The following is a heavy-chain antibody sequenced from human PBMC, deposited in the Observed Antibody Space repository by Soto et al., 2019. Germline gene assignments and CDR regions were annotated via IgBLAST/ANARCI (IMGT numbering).Heavy chain of an antibody. J-gene: IGHJ5*02. V-gene: IGHV4-4*07. CDR1: GGAISTYY. Sequence: ETLSLTCTVSGGAISTYYWTWIRQPAGKGLEWIGRTYSSGSTKYNPSLQSRVTMSLDTSNNQFSLRLTSVTAADTAVYYCARGQRFSDWFDPWGQGTLVTVSS. CDR2: TYSSGST. CDR3: ARGQRFSDWFDP. D-gene: IGHD3-3*01.